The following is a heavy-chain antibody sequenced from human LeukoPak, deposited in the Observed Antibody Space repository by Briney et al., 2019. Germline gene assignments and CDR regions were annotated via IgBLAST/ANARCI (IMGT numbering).Heavy chain of an antibody. CDR2: LSDSGVST. CDR3: ARGLGSSSVLNWFDP. CDR1: GFTFSNYA. J-gene: IGHJ5*02. Sequence: GGSLRLSCAASGFTFSNYAMGWVRQAPGTGLEWVSGLSDSGVSTYYAGSVKGRFTISSDNSKNTLFLQMNSLRADDTAVYYCARGLGSSSVLNWFDPWGQGTLVTVSS. V-gene: IGHV3-23*01. D-gene: IGHD6-13*01.